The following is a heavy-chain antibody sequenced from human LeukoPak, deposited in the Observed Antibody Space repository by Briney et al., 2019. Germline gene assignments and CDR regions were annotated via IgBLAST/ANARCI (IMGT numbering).Heavy chain of an antibody. Sequence: SVKVSCKASGGTLRRFAFSWVRQAPGQGLEWMGGIIPIFGTANYAQKFQGRVTITADESTSTAYMELSSLRSEDTAVYYCASPYGMDVWGQGTTVTVSS. CDR1: GGTLRRFA. V-gene: IGHV1-69*13. J-gene: IGHJ6*02. CDR3: ASPYGMDV. CDR2: IIPIFGTA.